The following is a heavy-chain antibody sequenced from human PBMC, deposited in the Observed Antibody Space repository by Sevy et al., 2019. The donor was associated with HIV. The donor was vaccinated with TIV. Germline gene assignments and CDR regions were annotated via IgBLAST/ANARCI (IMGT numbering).Heavy chain of an antibody. Sequence: SETLSLTCTVSGGSISSSSYYWGWIRQPPGKGLEWIGSIYYSGSTYYNPSLKSRVTISVDTSKNQFSLKLSSVTAADTAVYYCARHTSRDYRDYFDYWGQGTLVTVSS. CDR3: ARHTSRDYRDYFDY. CDR1: GGSISSSSYY. J-gene: IGHJ4*02. D-gene: IGHD4-17*01. CDR2: IYYSGST. V-gene: IGHV4-39*01.